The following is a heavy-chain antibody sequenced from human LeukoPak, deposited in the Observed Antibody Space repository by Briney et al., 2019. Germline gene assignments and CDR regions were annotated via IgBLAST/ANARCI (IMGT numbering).Heavy chain of an antibody. CDR1: GFTFSSYG. CDR2: IWYDGSNK. CDR3: ARDQDIVVVPAAEHYFDY. J-gene: IGHJ4*02. D-gene: IGHD2-2*01. V-gene: IGHV3-33*01. Sequence: GRSLGLSCAASGFTFSSYGMHWVRQAPGKGLEWVAVIWYDGSNKYYADSVKGRFTISRDNSKNTLYLQMNSLRAEDTAVYYCARDQDIVVVPAAEHYFDYWGQGTLVTVSS.